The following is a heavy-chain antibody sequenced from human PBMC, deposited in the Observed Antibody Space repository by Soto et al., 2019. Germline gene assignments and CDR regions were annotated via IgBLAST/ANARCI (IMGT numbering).Heavy chain of an antibody. J-gene: IGHJ4*02. V-gene: IGHV3-74*01. Sequence: GGSLRLSCAASGFTFSNYWMHWVRQAPGKGLVWVSRINSDGSSTSYADSVKGRLTISRDNAKNTLYLQMNSLRAEDTAVYYCGRGINWGLDYWGQGTLVTVSS. CDR2: INSDGSST. D-gene: IGHD7-27*01. CDR1: GFTFSNYW. CDR3: GRGINWGLDY.